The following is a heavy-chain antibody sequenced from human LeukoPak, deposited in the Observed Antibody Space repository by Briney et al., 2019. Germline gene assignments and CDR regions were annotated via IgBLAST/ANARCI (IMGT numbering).Heavy chain of an antibody. CDR2: INHSGST. V-gene: IGHV4-34*01. CDR1: GGSFSGYY. Sequence: SETLSLTCAVYGGSFSGYYWSWIRQPPGKGLEWIGEINHSGSTNYNPSLKSRVTISVDTSKNQFSLKLSSVTAADTAVYYCARVCSDYYFDYWGQGTLVTVSS. CDR3: ARVCSDYYFDY. J-gene: IGHJ4*02. D-gene: IGHD3-10*02.